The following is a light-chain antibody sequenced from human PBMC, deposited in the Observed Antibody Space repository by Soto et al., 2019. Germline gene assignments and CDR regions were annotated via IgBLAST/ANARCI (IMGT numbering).Light chain of an antibody. CDR1: QSISTW. CDR3: QQYNSHSPWT. V-gene: IGKV1-5*03. J-gene: IGKJ1*01. CDR2: KAS. Sequence: QMTQSASTLSASVGDRVTITCRASQSISTWLAWYQQKPGKAPKLLIYKASSLESGVPSRFSGSGSGTEFTLTISSLQPADFATYYCQQYNSHSPWTFGQGTKVDIK.